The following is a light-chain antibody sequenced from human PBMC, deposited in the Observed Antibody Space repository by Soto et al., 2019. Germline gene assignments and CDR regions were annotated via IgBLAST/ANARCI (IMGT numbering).Light chain of an antibody. V-gene: IGKV2-28*01. J-gene: IGKJ3*01. Sequence: DIVMTQSPLSLPVTPGEPAFISCRSNQSLLLSNGYNYLDWYLQKPGQSPQLLIYLGSNRASGVPDRISGSGSGTDFTLRIRRVEAEDVGVYYCMQALETPTFGPGTKVEIK. CDR3: MQALETPT. CDR2: LGS. CDR1: QSLLLSNGYNY.